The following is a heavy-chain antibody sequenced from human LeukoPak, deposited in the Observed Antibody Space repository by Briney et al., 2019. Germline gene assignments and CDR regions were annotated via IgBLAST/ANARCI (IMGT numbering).Heavy chain of an antibody. CDR2: ISPHNGNT. CDR3: ASLGSGSSPIIDFDY. J-gene: IGHJ4*02. CDR1: GYTFTSRG. V-gene: IGHV1-18*04. Sequence: ASVKASCKASGYTFTSRGISWVRQAPGQGLEWMGWISPHNGNTKYVQRLQGRITMTRDTSTSTVYMDLSSLTSEDTAIYYCASLGSGSSPIIDFDYWGQGTLVTVSS. D-gene: IGHD3-10*01.